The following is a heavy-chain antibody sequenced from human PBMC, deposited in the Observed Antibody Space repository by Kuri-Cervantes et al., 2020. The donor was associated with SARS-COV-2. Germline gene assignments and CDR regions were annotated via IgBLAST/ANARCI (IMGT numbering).Heavy chain of an antibody. CDR3: ARGPRGYDFWSGYYSLLSGIYYYYMGV. V-gene: IGHV1-18*01. CDR1: GYTFSSYG. D-gene: IGHD3-3*01. Sequence: ASVKVSCKASGYTFSSYGISWARQAPGQGLEWMGWISVNNGNTNYAQKLQGRVNMTTDTTTSTAYMELRSLRSDDTAVYYCARGPRGYDFWSGYYSLLSGIYYYYMGVWGKGTTVTVSS. CDR2: ISVNNGNT. J-gene: IGHJ6*03.